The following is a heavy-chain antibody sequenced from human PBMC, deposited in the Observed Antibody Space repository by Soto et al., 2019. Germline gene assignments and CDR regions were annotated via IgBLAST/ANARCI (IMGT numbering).Heavy chain of an antibody. D-gene: IGHD3-3*01. Sequence: EGQLLESGGGLVQPGGSLRLSCAASGFTFSAYAMSWVRQAPGKGLEWVSAISGTSPSTYYADSVQGRFTISRDSSRKTLFLQMNTLRAEDTAVYFCAIRIFGVEYWGQGTQVTVSS. CDR3: AIRIFGVEY. V-gene: IGHV3-23*01. J-gene: IGHJ4*02. CDR2: ISGTSPST. CDR1: GFTFSAYA.